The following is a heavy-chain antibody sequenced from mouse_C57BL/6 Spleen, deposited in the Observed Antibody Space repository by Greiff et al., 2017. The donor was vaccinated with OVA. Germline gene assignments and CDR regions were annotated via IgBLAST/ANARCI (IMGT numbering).Heavy chain of an antibody. Sequence: QVRLRRSEPELLKPGASVKLSCRASGNTFTGYEINWVKQRPGQGLGWIGWIYPRDGSTKYNEKFKGKATLTVDTSSSTAYMELHSLTSEDSAVYFCANSNYPSWDYWGQGTTLTVSS. D-gene: IGHD2-5*01. J-gene: IGHJ2*01. V-gene: IGHV1-85*01. CDR3: ANSNYPSWDY. CDR1: GNTFTGYE. CDR2: IYPRDGST.